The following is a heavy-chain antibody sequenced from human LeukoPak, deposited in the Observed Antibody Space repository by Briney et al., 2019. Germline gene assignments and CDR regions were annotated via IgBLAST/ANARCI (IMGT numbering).Heavy chain of an antibody. D-gene: IGHD6-19*01. Sequence: SETLSLTCAVYGGSFSGYYWSWIRQPPGKGLEWIGEINHSGSTNYNPSLKSRVTISVDTSKNQFSLKLSSVTAADTAVYYCAREGPQGFVAVAGTDAFDIWGQGTMVTVSS. CDR1: GGSFSGYY. V-gene: IGHV4-34*01. J-gene: IGHJ3*02. CDR2: INHSGST. CDR3: AREGPQGFVAVAGTDAFDI.